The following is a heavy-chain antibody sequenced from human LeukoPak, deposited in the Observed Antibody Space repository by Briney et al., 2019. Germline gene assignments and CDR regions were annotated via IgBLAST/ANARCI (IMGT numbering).Heavy chain of an antibody. Sequence: PGGSLRLSCAASGFTFSNYGMHWVRQAPGKGLEWVAVIWYDGSNKYYADSMKGRFTISRDNSKNTLYLQMNSLRAEDTAVYYCARGPPVYGDYYYYGMDVWGQGTTVTVSS. V-gene: IGHV3-33*01. CDR1: GFTFSNYG. CDR3: ARGPPVYGDYYYYGMDV. CDR2: IWYDGSNK. J-gene: IGHJ6*02. D-gene: IGHD4-17*01.